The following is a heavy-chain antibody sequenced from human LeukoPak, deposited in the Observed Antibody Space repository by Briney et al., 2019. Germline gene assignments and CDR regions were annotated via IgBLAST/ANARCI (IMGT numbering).Heavy chain of an antibody. J-gene: IGHJ3*02. V-gene: IGHV5-51*01. Sequence: GESLKISCKASGYSFTSYWIGWVRQMPEKGLERMGIIYLGDSDTRYSPSFQGQVTISADKSISTAYLQWSSLKASDTAMYYCARERSSGYYTEDAFDIWGQGTMVTVSS. CDR2: IYLGDSDT. CDR1: GYSFTSYW. CDR3: ARERSSGYYTEDAFDI. D-gene: IGHD3-22*01.